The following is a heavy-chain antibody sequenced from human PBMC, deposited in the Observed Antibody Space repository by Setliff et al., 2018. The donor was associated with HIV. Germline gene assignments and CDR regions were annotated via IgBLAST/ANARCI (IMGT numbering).Heavy chain of an antibody. CDR3: ARAGASSGWYGWYFDY. J-gene: IGHJ4*02. CDR1: GGTFSSYA. Sequence: GASVKVSCKASGGTFSSYAISWVRQAPGQGLEWMGGIIPIFGTANYAQKFQGRVTITADESTSTAYMELSSLRSEDTAVYYCARAGASSGWYGWYFDYWGQGTLGTSPQ. D-gene: IGHD6-19*01. V-gene: IGHV1-69*13. CDR2: IIPIFGTA.